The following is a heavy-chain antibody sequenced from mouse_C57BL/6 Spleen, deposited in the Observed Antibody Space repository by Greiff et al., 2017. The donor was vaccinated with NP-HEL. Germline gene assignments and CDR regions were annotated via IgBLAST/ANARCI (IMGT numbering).Heavy chain of an antibody. D-gene: IGHD3-2*02. Sequence: VQLQQSGPELVKPGASVKISCKASGYAFSSSWMNWVKQRPGKGLEWIGRIYPGDGDTNYNGKFKGKATLTADKSYSTAYMQLSSLTSEDSAVYFCAREKDSSGYDAMDYWGQGTSVTVSS. J-gene: IGHJ4*01. CDR2: IYPGDGDT. V-gene: IGHV1-82*01. CDR3: AREKDSSGYDAMDY. CDR1: GYAFSSSW.